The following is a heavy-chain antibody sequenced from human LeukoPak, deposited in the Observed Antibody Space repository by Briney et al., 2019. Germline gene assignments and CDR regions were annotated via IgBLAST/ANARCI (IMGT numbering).Heavy chain of an antibody. V-gene: IGHV1-69*04. D-gene: IGHD5-18*01. Sequence: GASVKVSCKASGDNFSSYVITWVRQAPGQGLEWMGRIIPTLDVANFAQKFKGRVTITADESTSTAYMELSSLRSEDTAVYYCATLPAARHVDTAMVTDYWGQGTLVTVSS. J-gene: IGHJ4*02. CDR2: IIPTLDVA. CDR3: ATLPAARHVDTAMVTDY. CDR1: GDNFSSYV.